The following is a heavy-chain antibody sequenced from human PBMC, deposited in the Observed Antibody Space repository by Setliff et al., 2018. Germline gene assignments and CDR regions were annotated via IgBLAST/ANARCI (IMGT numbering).Heavy chain of an antibody. J-gene: IGHJ1*01. CDR2: ISSISNYI. CDR3: ASSSGWIPWIQH. CDR1: GGSFSGYY. V-gene: IGHV3-21*01. D-gene: IGHD3-10*01. Sequence: ASETLSLTCAVYGGSFSGYYWSWIRQPPGKGLEWVSSISSISNYIYYADSVKGRFTISRDNAKNSLFLQMNNLRAEDTALYYCASSSGWIPWIQHWGPGTLVTVSS.